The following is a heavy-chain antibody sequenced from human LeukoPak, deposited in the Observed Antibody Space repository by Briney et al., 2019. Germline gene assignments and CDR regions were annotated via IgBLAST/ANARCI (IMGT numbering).Heavy chain of an antibody. Sequence: SETLSLTCTVSGGSITGYYWSWIRQPAGKGLEWIGRIYTSGSTNYNPSLKSRVTMSVDTSKNQFSLKVASVTAADTAVYYCARGGGDSSSSQDFDYWGQGILVTVSS. V-gene: IGHV4-4*07. D-gene: IGHD6-13*01. CDR2: IYTSGST. CDR3: ARGGGDSSSSQDFDY. J-gene: IGHJ4*02. CDR1: GGSITGYY.